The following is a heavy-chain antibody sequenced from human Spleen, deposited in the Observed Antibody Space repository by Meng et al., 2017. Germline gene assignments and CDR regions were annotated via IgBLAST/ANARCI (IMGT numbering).Heavy chain of an antibody. J-gene: IGHJ4*02. Sequence: QVQLVQSGGEVKKPGASVKVSCKTSGYTFTNYVIHWVRQAPGQRLEWMGWINAGNGNTKYSQKFQGRVTIARDTSATTGYMELSSLRSEDTAVYYCARGYTSGGSYYFDYWGQGALVTVSS. V-gene: IGHV1-3*01. CDR2: INAGNGNT. CDR1: GYTFTNYV. CDR3: ARGYTSGGSYYFDY. D-gene: IGHD6-19*01.